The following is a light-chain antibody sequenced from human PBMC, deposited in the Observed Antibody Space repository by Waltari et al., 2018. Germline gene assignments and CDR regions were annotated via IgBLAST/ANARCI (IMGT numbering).Light chain of an antibody. V-gene: IGLV1-40*03. CDR1: FSNIGAGHA. CDR2: KNN. Sequence: QSVLTQPPSVSGAPGQTVTISCTGAFSNIGAGHAVHWYQRLPGAAPKLLLHKNNNRPSGVPARFSGSRSGASASLIIAGLQSEDEADYYCQSYDNKLKVFGSGTKVNVL. J-gene: IGLJ6*01. CDR3: QSYDNKLKV.